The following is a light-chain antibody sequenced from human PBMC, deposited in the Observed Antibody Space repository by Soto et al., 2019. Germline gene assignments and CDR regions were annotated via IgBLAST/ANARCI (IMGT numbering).Light chain of an antibody. Sequence: EIVLRQSPATLSLPPWERATLSCRASQSVNKYLAWFQQKLGQPPRLLIYDTSNRATGIPPRFSGSGSGTDFTLIISSLEPEDFAVYYCQQRFNWPWTFGQGTKVDIK. V-gene: IGKV3-11*01. CDR3: QQRFNWPWT. CDR1: QSVNKY. CDR2: DTS. J-gene: IGKJ1*01.